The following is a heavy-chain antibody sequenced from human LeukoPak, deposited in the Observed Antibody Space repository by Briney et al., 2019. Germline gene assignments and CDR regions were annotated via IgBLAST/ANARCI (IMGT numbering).Heavy chain of an antibody. CDR1: GFTFSGFS. Sequence: GGSLRLSCAASGFTFSGFSMSWVRQSPTKGLEWVANIKQDGSERYYVDSVKGRLTISRDNAKNSLSLQMNNLRVEDTAVYYCARAGSHWHYVYWGQGTVLTVSS. CDR2: IKQDGSER. CDR3: ARAGSHWHYVY. D-gene: IGHD3-10*01. J-gene: IGHJ4*02. V-gene: IGHV3-7*01.